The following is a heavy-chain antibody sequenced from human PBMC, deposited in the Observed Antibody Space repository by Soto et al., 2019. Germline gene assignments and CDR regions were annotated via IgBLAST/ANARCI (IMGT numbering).Heavy chain of an antibody. CDR3: ARGQGRRGIQLWLRSRSFDI. J-gene: IGHJ3*02. CDR2: MNPNSGNT. Sequence: GASVKVSCKASGYTFTSYYINWVRQATGQGLEWMGWMNPNSGNTGYAQKFQGRVTMTRNTSISTAYMELSSLRSEDTAVYYCARGQGRRGIQLWLRSRSFDIWGQGAMVTVSS. D-gene: IGHD5-18*01. CDR1: GYTFTSYY. V-gene: IGHV1-8*01.